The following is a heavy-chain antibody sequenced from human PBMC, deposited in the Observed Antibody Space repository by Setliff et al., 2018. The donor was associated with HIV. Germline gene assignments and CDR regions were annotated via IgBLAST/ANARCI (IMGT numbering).Heavy chain of an antibody. CDR2: ITASGGA. J-gene: IGHJ5*02. D-gene: IGHD3-3*01. CDR1: GGSIWSGSYY. V-gene: IGHV4-61*09. Sequence: SETLSLNCTASGGSIWSGSYYWTWIRQPAGKGLEWIGHITASGGATYNPSVKSRVSISLGSPSSEFSLRLTSVSAADTAVYYCARAVVFASGNFWFDPWGPGALVTVSS. CDR3: ARAVVFASGNFWFDP.